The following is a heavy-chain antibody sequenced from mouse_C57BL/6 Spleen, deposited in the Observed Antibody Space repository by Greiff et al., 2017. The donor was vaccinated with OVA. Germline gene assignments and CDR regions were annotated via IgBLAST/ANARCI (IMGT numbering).Heavy chain of an antibody. D-gene: IGHD1-1*01. Sequence: VQLKQSGTVLARPGASVKMSCKTSGYTFTSYWMHWVKQRPGQGLEWIGAIYPGNSDTSYNQKFKGKAKLTAVTSASTAYMELSSLTTEDSAVYYGPRRVTTLVAVFDYWGQGTPPTVSS. CDR1: GYTFTSYW. CDR3: PRRVTTLVAVFDY. J-gene: IGHJ2*01. V-gene: IGHV1-5*01. CDR2: IYPGNSDT.